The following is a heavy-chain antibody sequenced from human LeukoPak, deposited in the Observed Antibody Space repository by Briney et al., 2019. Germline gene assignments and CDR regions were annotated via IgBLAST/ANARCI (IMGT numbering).Heavy chain of an antibody. CDR3: ARKATGCAY. D-gene: IGHD3-9*01. CDR2: INHSGST. V-gene: IGHV4-34*01. Sequence: SETLSLTCAVYGGSFSGYYWSWIRQPPGKGLEWIGEINHSGSTNYNPSLKSRVTISVDTSKNQFSLKLSSVTAADTAVYYCARKATGCAYWGQGTLVAVSS. J-gene: IGHJ4*02. CDR1: GGSFSGYY.